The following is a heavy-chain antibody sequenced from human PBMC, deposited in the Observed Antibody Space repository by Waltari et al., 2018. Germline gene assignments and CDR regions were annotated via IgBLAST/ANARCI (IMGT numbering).Heavy chain of an antibody. CDR2: IYYSGST. CDR3: ARDPGFWSGPDVYYYYGMDV. D-gene: IGHD3-3*01. Sequence: QVQLQESGPGLVKPSETLSLTCTVSGGSISSYYWSWIRQPPGKGLEWIGYIYYSGSTNYNPSLKSRVTISVDTSKNQFSLKLSSVTAADTAVYYCARDPGFWSGPDVYYYYGMDVWGQGTTVTVSS. CDR1: GGSISSYY. J-gene: IGHJ6*02. V-gene: IGHV4-59*01.